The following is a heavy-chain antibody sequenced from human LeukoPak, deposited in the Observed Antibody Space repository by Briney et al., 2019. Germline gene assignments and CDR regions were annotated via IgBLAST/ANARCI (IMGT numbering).Heavy chain of an antibody. V-gene: IGHV3-20*04. CDR3: AREGGDSGYDLSDY. CDR1: GFTFDDYG. CDR2: INWNGGST. Sequence: PGGSLRLSCAASGFTFDDYGMSWVRQAPGKGLEWVSGINWNGGSTGYADSVKGRFTISRDNAKNSLYLQMNSLRAEGTALYYCAREGGDSGYDLSDYWGQGTLVTVSS. J-gene: IGHJ4*02. D-gene: IGHD5-12*01.